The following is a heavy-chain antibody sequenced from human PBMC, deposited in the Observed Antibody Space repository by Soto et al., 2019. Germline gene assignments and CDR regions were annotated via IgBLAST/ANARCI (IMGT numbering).Heavy chain of an antibody. CDR1: GFTFSSYG. CDR3: AKVNRDIVVVPAAGKNYYDYMDV. V-gene: IGHV3-30*18. J-gene: IGHJ6*03. CDR2: ISYDGSNK. Sequence: QVQLVESGGGVVQPGRSLRLSCAASGFTFSSYGMHWVRQAPGKGLEWVAVISYDGSNKYYADSVKGRFTISRDNSKNTLYLQMNSLRAEDTAVYYCAKVNRDIVVVPAAGKNYYDYMDVWGKGTTVTVSS. D-gene: IGHD2-2*01.